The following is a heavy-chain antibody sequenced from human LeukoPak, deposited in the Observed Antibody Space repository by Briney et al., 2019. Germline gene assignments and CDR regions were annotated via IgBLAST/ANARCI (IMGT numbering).Heavy chain of an antibody. CDR3: ARVLQQLARPSDY. V-gene: IGHV3-74*01. D-gene: IGHD6-13*01. J-gene: IGHJ4*02. CDR2: INSDGSST. CDR1: GFTFSSYW. Sequence: GGSLRLSCAASGFTFSSYWMHWVRQAPGKGLAWVSRINSDGSSTSYADSVKGRFTISRDNAKNTLYLQMNSLRAEDTAVYYCARVLQQLARPSDYWGQGTLVTVSS.